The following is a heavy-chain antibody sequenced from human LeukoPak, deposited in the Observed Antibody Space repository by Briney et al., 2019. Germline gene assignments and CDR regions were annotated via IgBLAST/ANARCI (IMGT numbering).Heavy chain of an antibody. D-gene: IGHD6-6*01. V-gene: IGHV1-69*13. CDR2: IIPLFETT. CDR1: GGSFSNNA. Sequence: SVKVSCKASGGSFSNNAISWVRQASGQELEWMGGIIPLFETTNYAQKFQGRVTITADESTSTAYMELSSLRSEDTAVYYCAKAARHHYYYYYYMDVWGKGTTVTVSS. CDR3: AKAARHHYYYYYYMDV. J-gene: IGHJ6*03.